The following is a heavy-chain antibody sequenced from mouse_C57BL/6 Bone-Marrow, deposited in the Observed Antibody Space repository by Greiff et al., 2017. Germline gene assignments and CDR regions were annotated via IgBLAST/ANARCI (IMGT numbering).Heavy chain of an antibody. CDR1: GYSFTGYY. V-gene: IGHV1-42*01. CDR2: INPSTGGT. J-gene: IGHJ4*01. D-gene: IGHD1-1*01. Sequence: VQLQQSGPELVKPGASVKISCKASGYSFTGYYMNWVKQSPEKSLEWIGEINPSTGGTTYNQKFKAKATLTVDKSSSTAYRQLTSLTSEDSAVXDCAKATVVARAMDYWGQGTSVTVSS. CDR3: AKATVVARAMDY.